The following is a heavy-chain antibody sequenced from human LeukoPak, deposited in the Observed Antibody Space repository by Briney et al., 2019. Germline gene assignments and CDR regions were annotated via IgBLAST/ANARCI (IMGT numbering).Heavy chain of an antibody. J-gene: IGHJ4*02. CDR3: SREGRGSSWSH. D-gene: IGHD6-13*01. CDR1: GFTFSDYS. Sequence: PGGSLRLSCAASGFTFSDYSMNWVRQAPGKGLEWVSYISFSVNTKYYGDSVKGRFTISRDNAKNSLYLHMDSLRAEDTAVYYCSREGRGSSWSHWGQGTLVTVSS. CDR2: ISFSVNTK. V-gene: IGHV3-48*04.